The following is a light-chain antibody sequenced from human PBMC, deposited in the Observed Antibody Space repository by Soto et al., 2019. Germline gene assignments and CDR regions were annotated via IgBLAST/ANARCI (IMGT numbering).Light chain of an antibody. J-gene: IGKJ1*01. CDR3: QQYNNWGT. CDR1: QSVSSN. V-gene: IGKV3-15*01. CDR2: GAS. Sequence: EIVMTQSPATLSVSPGERATLSCRASQSVSSNLAWYQQKPGQAPRLLIYGASTSATGIPAMFSGSGSGTEFTLTISSLQSDDFEVYYCQQYNNWGTFGQGTKVEIK.